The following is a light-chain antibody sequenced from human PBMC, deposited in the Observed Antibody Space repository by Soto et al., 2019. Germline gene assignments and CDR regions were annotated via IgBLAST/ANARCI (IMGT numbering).Light chain of an antibody. Sequence: IVMTQSPATLSVSPGERATLSCRSSQRVNSNVAWYQQKPGQSPRLLIYDASNRATGIPARFSGSGSGTDFTLTISSLEPEDFAVYYCQQRSNWPSITFGQGTRLEIK. J-gene: IGKJ5*01. CDR2: DAS. V-gene: IGKV3-11*01. CDR1: QRVNSN. CDR3: QQRSNWPSIT.